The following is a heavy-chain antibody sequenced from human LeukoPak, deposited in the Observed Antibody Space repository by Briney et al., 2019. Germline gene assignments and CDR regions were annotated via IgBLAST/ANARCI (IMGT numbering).Heavy chain of an antibody. CDR1: GVSISSYY. Sequence: PSETLSLTCTVSGVSISSYYWSWIRQPPGKGLEWIGYIYYSGSTNYNPSLKSRVTTSVDTSKNQFSLKLSSVTAADTAVYYCARVRSGSYYYYYGMDVWGQGTTVTVSS. CDR3: ARVRSGSYYYYYGMDV. CDR2: IYYSGST. V-gene: IGHV4-59*01. J-gene: IGHJ6*02. D-gene: IGHD1-26*01.